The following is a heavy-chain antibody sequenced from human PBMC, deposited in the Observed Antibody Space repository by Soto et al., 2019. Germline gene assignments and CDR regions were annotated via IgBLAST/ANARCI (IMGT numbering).Heavy chain of an antibody. J-gene: IGHJ4*02. D-gene: IGHD1-7*01. Sequence: GVSLRLSCAASGFTFSSCAMSWVRQAPGKGLEWVSAISGSGGSTYYADSVKGRFTISRDNSKNTLYLQMNSLRAEDTAVYYCAKDQRDWNYVYFDYWGQGTLVTVSS. CDR1: GFTFSSCA. V-gene: IGHV3-23*01. CDR2: ISGSGGST. CDR3: AKDQRDWNYVYFDY.